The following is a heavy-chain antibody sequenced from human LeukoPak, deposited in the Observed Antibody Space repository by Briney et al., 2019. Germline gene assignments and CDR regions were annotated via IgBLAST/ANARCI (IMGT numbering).Heavy chain of an antibody. D-gene: IGHD6-13*01. J-gene: IGHJ1*01. CDR3: ARDIAAYMFQH. CDR2: INPNSGGT. V-gene: IGHV1-2*06. CDR1: GYTFTGYY. Sequence: ASVKVSCKASGYTFTGYYMHWVRQAPGQGLEWMGRINPNSGGTNYAQEFQGRVTMTRDTSISTAYMELSRLRSDDTAVYYCARDIAAYMFQHWGQGTLVTVSS.